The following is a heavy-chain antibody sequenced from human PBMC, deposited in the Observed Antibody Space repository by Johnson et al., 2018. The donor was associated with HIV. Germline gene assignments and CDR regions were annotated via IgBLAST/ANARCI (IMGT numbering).Heavy chain of an antibody. CDR3: ARDRDRLNWNYGALDI. J-gene: IGHJ3*02. CDR1: GFTFSDFY. V-gene: IGHV3-66*01. CDR2: IYSGGST. Sequence: VQLVESGGGLVKPGGSLRLSCAASGFTFSDFYMSWIRQAPGKGLEWVSVIYSGGSTYYADSVKGRFTVSRDISKNTLYLQMNSLRAEDTAVYYCARDRDRLNWNYGALDIWGQGTMVTVSS. D-gene: IGHD1-7*01.